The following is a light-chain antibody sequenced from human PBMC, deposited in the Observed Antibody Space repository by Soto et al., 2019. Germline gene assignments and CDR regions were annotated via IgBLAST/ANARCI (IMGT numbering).Light chain of an antibody. CDR3: QVWDSNSDHVV. J-gene: IGLJ2*01. Sequence: SYELAQPPSVSVAPGQTARITCGGPNIRSKSVHWYQQRPGQAPVQVVYDDGDRPSWIPERFSGSNSGNTATLTISRVEAGDEADYYCQVWDSNSDHVVFGGGTKRTVL. CDR2: DDG. V-gene: IGLV3-21*02. CDR1: NIRSKS.